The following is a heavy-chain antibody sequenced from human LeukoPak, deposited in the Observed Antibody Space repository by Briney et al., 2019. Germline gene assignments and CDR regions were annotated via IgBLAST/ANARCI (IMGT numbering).Heavy chain of an antibody. J-gene: IGHJ4*02. CDR3: ARGTVTIDY. CDR1: GGSISSSY. CDR2: IYYSGST. Sequence: SETLSLTCTVSGGSISSSYWSWIRQPPGKGLEWIGYIYYSGSTNYNPSLKSRVTISVDTSKNQFSLKLSSVTAADTAVYYCARGTVTIDYWGQGTLVTVSS. D-gene: IGHD4-17*01. V-gene: IGHV4-59*12.